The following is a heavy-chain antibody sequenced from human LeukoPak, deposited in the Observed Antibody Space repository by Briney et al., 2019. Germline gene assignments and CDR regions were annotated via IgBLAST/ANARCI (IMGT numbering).Heavy chain of an antibody. V-gene: IGHV3-7*03. CDR1: GFDFSNYW. Sequence: PGGSLRLSCAASGFDFSNYWMYWVRQAPGKGLEWVANIKQDGSEKYYVDSVRGRFTISRDNAKNSLSLQMNSLRAEDTAVYYCARGIEDRITIFGYWGQGTLVTVSS. J-gene: IGHJ4*02. CDR3: ARGIEDRITIFGY. D-gene: IGHD3-3*01. CDR2: IKQDGSEK.